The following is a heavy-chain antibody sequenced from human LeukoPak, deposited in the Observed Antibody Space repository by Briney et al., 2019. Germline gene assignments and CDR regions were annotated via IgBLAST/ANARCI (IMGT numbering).Heavy chain of an antibody. V-gene: IGHV3-30-3*01. J-gene: IGHJ3*02. D-gene: IGHD3-3*01. Sequence: GRSLRLSCAASGFTFSSYAMHWVRQAPGKGLEWVAVISYDGSNKYYADSVKGRFTISRDNSKNTLYLRMNSLRAEDTAVYYCASLWSGHAFDIWGQGTMVTVSS. CDR1: GFTFSSYA. CDR2: ISYDGSNK. CDR3: ASLWSGHAFDI.